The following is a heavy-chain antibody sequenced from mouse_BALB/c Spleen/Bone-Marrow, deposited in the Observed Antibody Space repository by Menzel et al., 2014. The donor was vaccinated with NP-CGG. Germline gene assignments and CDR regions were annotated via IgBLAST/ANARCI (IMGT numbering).Heavy chain of an antibody. V-gene: IGHV5-17*02. J-gene: IGHJ4*01. D-gene: IGHD2-4*01. CDR3: SRGEDYDGYAMDY. CDR2: ISGGSSSI. CDR1: GFTFSNFG. Sequence: EVKLMESGGGLVQPGGSRKLSCAASGFTFSNFGMHWVRQSPEKGLVRVAYISGGSSSIYYGDTVKGRFTISRDNPKNTLFLQMTSLRSEDTAMYFCSRGEDYDGYAMDYWGQGTSITVSS.